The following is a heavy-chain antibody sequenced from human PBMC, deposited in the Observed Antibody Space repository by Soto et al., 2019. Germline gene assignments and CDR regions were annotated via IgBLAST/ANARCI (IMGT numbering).Heavy chain of an antibody. V-gene: IGHV1-18*01. Sequence: QVRLVQSGTEVKKPGASVKVSSKASGYTFTSYAISWVRQAPGQGLEWMGWINPYNGNTNYAQKLQGRVTMTTDTSTSTAYMELRSLRSDDTAVYYCARDTAMALPDAWGQGTLVTVSS. CDR3: ARDTAMALPDA. D-gene: IGHD5-18*01. CDR1: GYTFTSYA. CDR2: INPYNGNT. J-gene: IGHJ4*02.